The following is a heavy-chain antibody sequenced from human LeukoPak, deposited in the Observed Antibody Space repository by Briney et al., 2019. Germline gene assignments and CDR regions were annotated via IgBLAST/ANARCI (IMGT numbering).Heavy chain of an antibody. D-gene: IGHD3-10*01. J-gene: IGHJ6*03. V-gene: IGHV4-34*01. CDR2: INHSGST. CDR1: GGSFSGYY. CDR3: ARGGTMVRGGRVPGWYYYYYMDV. Sequence: SETLSLTCAVYGGSFSGYYWSWIRQPPGKGLEWIGEINHSGSTNYNPSLKSRVTISVDTSKNQFSLKLSSVTAADTGVYYCARGGTMVRGGRVPGWYYYYYMDVWGRGTTVTVSS.